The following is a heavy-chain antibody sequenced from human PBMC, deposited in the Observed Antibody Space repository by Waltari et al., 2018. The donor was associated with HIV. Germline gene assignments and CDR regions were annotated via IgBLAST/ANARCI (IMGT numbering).Heavy chain of an antibody. D-gene: IGHD1-26*01. CDR3: ARHALRVGAAYWNFDL. CDR1: GGSVSSSSYF. Sequence: QLQLQESGPGLVKPSETLSLTCTVYGGSVSSSSYFWGWIRQPPGKGLELIGRIYYTGRAYYNPSLKSRVTIAVDTSKNQFSLKVTSVTAADTAVYYCARHALRVGAAYWNFDLWGRGTLVTVSS. J-gene: IGHJ2*01. CDR2: IYYTGRA. V-gene: IGHV4-39*01.